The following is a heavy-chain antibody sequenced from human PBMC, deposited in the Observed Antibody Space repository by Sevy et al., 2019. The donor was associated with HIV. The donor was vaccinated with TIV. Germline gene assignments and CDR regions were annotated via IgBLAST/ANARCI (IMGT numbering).Heavy chain of an antibody. V-gene: IGHV2-70*01. J-gene: IGHJ4*02. D-gene: IGHD6-19*01. CDR3: ARSIAVAAPRDY. CDR1: GFSLSTSGMC. Sequence: SGPTLVKPTQTLTLTCTFSGFSLSTSGMCVSWIRQPPGKALEWLALIVWDDDKYYSTSLRTRLTISKDLSKNQVVLTMTNMDPVDTATYYCARSIAVAAPRDYWGQGTLVTVSS. CDR2: IVWDDDK.